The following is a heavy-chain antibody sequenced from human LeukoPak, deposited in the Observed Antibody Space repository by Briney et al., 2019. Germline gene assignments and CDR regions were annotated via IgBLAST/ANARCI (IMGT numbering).Heavy chain of an antibody. D-gene: IGHD4-17*01. CDR1: GGSISSHY. CDR2: IYYSGST. Sequence: PSETLSLTCSVSGGSISSHYWSWIRQPPGKGLEWIGYIYYSGSTKYSPSLKSRVTISVDTSKNQFSLKLSSVTAADTDVYYCARGGTTVTPGLLWFDPWGQGTLVTVSS. J-gene: IGHJ5*02. V-gene: IGHV4-59*11. CDR3: ARGGTTVTPGLLWFDP.